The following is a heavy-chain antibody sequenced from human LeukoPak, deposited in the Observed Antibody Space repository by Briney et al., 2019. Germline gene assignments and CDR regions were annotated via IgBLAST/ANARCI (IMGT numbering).Heavy chain of an antibody. D-gene: IGHD2-2*01. V-gene: IGHV4-59*02. J-gene: IGHJ4*02. CDR3: AGGYCSSTSCYVDY. Sequence: PSETLSLTCTVSGGSVSSYYWSWIRQPPGKGLEWIGYIYYSGSTNYNPSLKSRVTISVDTSKNQFSLKLSSVTAADTAVYYCAGGYCSSTSCYVDYWGQGTLVTVSS. CDR2: IYYSGST. CDR1: GGSVSSYY.